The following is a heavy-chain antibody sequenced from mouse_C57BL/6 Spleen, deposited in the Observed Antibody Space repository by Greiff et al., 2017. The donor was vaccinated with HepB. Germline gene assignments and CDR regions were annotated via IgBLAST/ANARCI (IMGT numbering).Heavy chain of an antibody. CDR2: INPSTGGT. Sequence: EVQLQHSGPELVKPGASVKISCKASGYSFTGYYMNWVKQSPEKSLEWIGEINPSTGGTTYNQKFKAKATLTVDKSSSTAYMQLKSLTSEDSAVYYCARKFSDYYGSSSLDYWGQGTTLTVSS. CDR3: ARKFSDYYGSSSLDY. D-gene: IGHD1-1*01. CDR1: GYSFTGYY. J-gene: IGHJ2*01. V-gene: IGHV1-42*01.